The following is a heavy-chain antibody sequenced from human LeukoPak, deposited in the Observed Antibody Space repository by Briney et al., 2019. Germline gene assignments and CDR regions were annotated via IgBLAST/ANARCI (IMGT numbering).Heavy chain of an antibody. Sequence: GGSLRLSCVASGFTFSNYWMSWVRQAPGKGLEWVSVMYIDGSTYYADSVKGRFTISRDISKNTLYLQMSSLRGEDTAVYYCARDREGGYDYWGQGTLVTVSS. CDR2: MYIDGST. J-gene: IGHJ4*02. CDR1: GFTFSNYW. V-gene: IGHV3-53*01. CDR3: ARDREGGYDY. D-gene: IGHD5-12*01.